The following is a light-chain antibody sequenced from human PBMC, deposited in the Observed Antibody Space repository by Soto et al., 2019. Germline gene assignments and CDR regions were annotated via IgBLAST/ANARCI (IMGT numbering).Light chain of an antibody. J-gene: IGKJ1*01. V-gene: IGKV3-20*01. Sequence: EIVLTQSPGTLSLSPGDRATLSCRASQSVSSNFLAWYQQKPGQAPRLLIYGASISATGIPDRFSGSGSGTDFTLTISRLEPEDFAMYFCHQYGSSPRTFGQGTKVEIK. CDR2: GAS. CDR3: HQYGSSPRT. CDR1: QSVSSNF.